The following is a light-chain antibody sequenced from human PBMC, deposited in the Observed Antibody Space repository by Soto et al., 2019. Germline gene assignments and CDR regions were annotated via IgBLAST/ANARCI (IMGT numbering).Light chain of an antibody. CDR3: LQDYNYPRT. CDR1: QGIRND. CDR2: AAS. J-gene: IGKJ1*01. Sequence: IKMTQSPSSLSASVGDRVTINCRASQGIRNDLGWYQQKPGKAPKLLIYAASSLQSGVPSRFSGSGSGTDFTPTISSLQPEDFATYYCLQDYNYPRTFGQGTKVDMK. V-gene: IGKV1-6*01.